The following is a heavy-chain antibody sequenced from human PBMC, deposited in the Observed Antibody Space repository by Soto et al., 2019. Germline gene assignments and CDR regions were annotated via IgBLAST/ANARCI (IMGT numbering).Heavy chain of an antibody. V-gene: IGHV3-30*18. D-gene: IGHD6-19*01. CDR1: GFTFSDYA. J-gene: IGHJ4*02. CDR3: AKGGRQWLVTSDFNY. Sequence: VQLVESGGGVVQPGRSLRLSCAASGFTFSDYAMHWVRQAPGKGLEWVAVVTHDGRNTHYADSVKGRFTISRYSYKNTVAQEMTSLRAEDTAVYYCAKGGRQWLVTSDFNYWGQGALVTVSS. CDR2: VTHDGRNT.